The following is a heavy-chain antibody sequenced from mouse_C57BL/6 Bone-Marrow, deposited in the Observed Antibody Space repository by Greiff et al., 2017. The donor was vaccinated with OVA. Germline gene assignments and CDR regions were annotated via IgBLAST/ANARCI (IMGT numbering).Heavy chain of an antibody. D-gene: IGHD2-4*01. CDR3: AREGYDYDDWDYFDG. CDR1: GYTFTSYW. Sequence: VQLQQPGAELVKPGASVKMSCKASGYTFTSYWITWVKQRPGQGLEWIGDIYPGSGSTNYNEKFKSKATLTVDTSSSTAYMQLSSLTSEDSAVYYGAREGYDYDDWDYFDGWGQGTTLTVSS. V-gene: IGHV1-55*01. CDR2: IYPGSGST. J-gene: IGHJ2*01.